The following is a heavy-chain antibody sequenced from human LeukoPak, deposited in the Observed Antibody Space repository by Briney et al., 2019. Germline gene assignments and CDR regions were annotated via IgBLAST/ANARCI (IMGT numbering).Heavy chain of an antibody. V-gene: IGHV5-51*01. CDR1: GNSFTNYW. D-gene: IGHD3-16*01. CDR3: ATNWGKDLPPVFFDI. Sequence: GESLKISCKGSGNSFTNYWIGWVRQMPGKGLEWMGIIYLGDSDTTYSPSFQGQVTISADKSISTAYLQWSSLKASDTAMYYCATNWGKDLPPVFFDIWGKGKMVTVFS. J-gene: IGHJ3*02. CDR2: IYLGDSDT.